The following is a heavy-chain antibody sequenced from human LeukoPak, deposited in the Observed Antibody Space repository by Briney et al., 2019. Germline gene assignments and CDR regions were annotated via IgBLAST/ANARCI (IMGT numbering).Heavy chain of an antibody. CDR1: GYTFNNYF. D-gene: IGHD2-8*01. J-gene: IGHJ4*02. Sequence: GSVSVSCTASGYTFNNYFISWVRQAPGQGLEWVGWISPHSHTTHYAETVKGRVTMTTDTFTTTVYMELRSLRSDDTAVYFCARGQSMYYWGQGTPVTVSS. CDR2: ISPHSHTT. CDR3: ARGQSMYY. V-gene: IGHV1-18*01.